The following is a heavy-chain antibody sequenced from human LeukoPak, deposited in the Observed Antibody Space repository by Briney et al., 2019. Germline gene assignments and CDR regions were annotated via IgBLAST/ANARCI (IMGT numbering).Heavy chain of an antibody. V-gene: IGHV3-21*01. CDR3: ARGPHSSSWYKYFDY. CDR2: ISSSSSYI. Sequence: GGSLRLSCAASGFTFSSYSMNWVRQAPGKGLEWVSSISSSSSYIYYADSVKGRFAISRDNAKNSLYLQMNSLRAEDTAVYYCARGPHSSSWYKYFDYWGQGTLVTVSS. CDR1: GFTFSSYS. J-gene: IGHJ4*02. D-gene: IGHD6-13*01.